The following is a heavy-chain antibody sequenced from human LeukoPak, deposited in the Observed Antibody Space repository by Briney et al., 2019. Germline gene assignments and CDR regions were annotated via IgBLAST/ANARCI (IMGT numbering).Heavy chain of an antibody. CDR3: ARGSDSSGYYYGY. Sequence: GGSLRLSCAASGFTFSSYSMNWDRQAPGKGLEWVSYISSSSSTIYYADSVKGRFTISRDNAKNSLYLQMNSLRAEDTAVYYCARGSDSSGYYYGYWGQGTLVTVSS. J-gene: IGHJ4*02. CDR1: GFTFSSYS. D-gene: IGHD3-22*01. CDR2: ISSSSSTI. V-gene: IGHV3-48*04.